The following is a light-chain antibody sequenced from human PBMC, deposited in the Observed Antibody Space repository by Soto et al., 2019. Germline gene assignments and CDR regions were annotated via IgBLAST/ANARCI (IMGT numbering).Light chain of an antibody. V-gene: IGKV1-8*01. CDR1: QGISSY. Sequence: IRLTQYPSSLSASTGDRVTITCRASQGISSYLAWYQQKPGKAPKLLIYAASTLQSGVPSRFSGSGSGTDFTLTICCLQSEDFATYYCQQYYSYPSITFGQGTRLEIK. CDR2: AAS. J-gene: IGKJ5*01. CDR3: QQYYSYPSIT.